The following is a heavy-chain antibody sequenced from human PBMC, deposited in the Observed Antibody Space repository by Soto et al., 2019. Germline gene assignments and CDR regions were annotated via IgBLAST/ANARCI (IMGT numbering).Heavy chain of an antibody. J-gene: IGHJ6*01. CDR1: GDTFNSYA. V-gene: IGHV1-69*01. CDR3: ARVVGVDYFFDGMDV. D-gene: IGHD2-15*01. Sequence: QVQLVQSGPEVKKPGSSVKVSCKASGDTFNSYAISWVRQAPGQGLEWMGGIIPIFGTTKYAQKFQGRVTITADGSTSTAYMELSSLRAQDTAVYYCARVVGVDYFFDGMDVWGQGTTVTVSS. CDR2: IIPIFGTT.